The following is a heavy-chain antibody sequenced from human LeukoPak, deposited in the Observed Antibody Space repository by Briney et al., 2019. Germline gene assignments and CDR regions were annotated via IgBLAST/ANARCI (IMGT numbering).Heavy chain of an antibody. CDR1: GFTFSSYW. Sequence: GGSLRLSCAASGFTFSSYWMSWVRQAPGKGLEWVANIKQDGSEKYYVDSVKGRFTTSRDNAKNSLYLQMNSLRAEDTAMYYCAKDPNGDYVGAFDFWGLGTMVTVSS. CDR2: IKQDGSEK. D-gene: IGHD4-17*01. J-gene: IGHJ3*01. CDR3: AKDPNGDYVGAFDF. V-gene: IGHV3-7*03.